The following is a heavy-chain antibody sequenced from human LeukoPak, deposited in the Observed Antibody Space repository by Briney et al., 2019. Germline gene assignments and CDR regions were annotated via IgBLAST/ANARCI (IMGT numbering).Heavy chain of an antibody. V-gene: IGHV3-53*01. CDR3: ARVSVPRVYYYMDV. CDR1: GFTVSSNY. J-gene: IGHJ6*03. Sequence: PGGSLRLSCAASGFTVSSNYMSWVRQAPGKGLEWVSVIYSGGSTYYADSVKGRFTISRDNSKNTLYLQMNSLRAEDTAVYYCARVSVPRVYYYMDVWGKGTTVTVSS. CDR2: IYSGGST. D-gene: IGHD6-6*01.